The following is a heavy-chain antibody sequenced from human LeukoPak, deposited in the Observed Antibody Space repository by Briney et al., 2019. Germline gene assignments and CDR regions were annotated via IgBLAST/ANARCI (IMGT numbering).Heavy chain of an antibody. J-gene: IGHJ4*02. CDR2: IYYSGST. CDR1: GGSISSSSYY. V-gene: IGHV4-39*01. Sequence: SETLSLTCTVSGGSISSSSYYWGWIRQPPGKGLEWIGSIYYSGSTYYNPSLKSRVTISVDTSKNQFSLKLSSVTAADTAVYYCARPASSGSYHPIDYWGQGTLVTVSS. CDR3: ARPASSGSYHPIDY. D-gene: IGHD1-26*01.